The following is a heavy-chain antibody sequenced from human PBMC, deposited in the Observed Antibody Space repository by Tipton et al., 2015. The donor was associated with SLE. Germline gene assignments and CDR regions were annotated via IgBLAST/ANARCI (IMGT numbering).Heavy chain of an antibody. CDR1: GGSISSSSYY. V-gene: IGHV4-39*07. CDR3: ARGHLGWFDP. Sequence: TLSLTCTVSGGSISSSSYYWGWIRQPPGKGLEWIGSIYYSGSTYYNPSLKSRVTISVDTSKNQFSLKLSSVTAADTAVYYCARGHLGWFDPWGQGTLVTVSS. CDR2: IYYSGST. J-gene: IGHJ5*02. D-gene: IGHD3-3*02.